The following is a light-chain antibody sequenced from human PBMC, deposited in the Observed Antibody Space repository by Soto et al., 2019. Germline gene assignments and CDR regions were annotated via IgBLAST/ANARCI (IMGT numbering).Light chain of an antibody. V-gene: IGKV1-5*01. CDR3: HQYQTYST. CDR2: DAS. Sequence: DIQLTQSPSTLSASVGDRVTITCRASQRLSNRLAWYQQKPGKAPKLLIYDASTLESGVSSRFSGTGSETECTLTITDLQADDLATYLCHQYQTYSTFGQGTKVEIK. J-gene: IGKJ1*01. CDR1: QRLSNR.